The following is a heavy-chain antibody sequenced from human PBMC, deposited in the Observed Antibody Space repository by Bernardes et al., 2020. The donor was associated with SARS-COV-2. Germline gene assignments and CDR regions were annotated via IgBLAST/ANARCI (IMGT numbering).Heavy chain of an antibody. CDR1: GGSISSSSYY. Sequence: SETLSLTCTVSGGSISSSSYYWGWIRQPPGKGLEWIGSIYYSGSTYYNPSLKSRVTISVDTSKNQFSLKLSSVTAADTAVYYCASYGSGRQTRGGPYYYGMDVWGQGTTVTVSS. V-gene: IGHV4-39*01. CDR3: ASYGSGRQTRGGPYYYGMDV. CDR2: IYYSGST. J-gene: IGHJ6*02. D-gene: IGHD3-10*01.